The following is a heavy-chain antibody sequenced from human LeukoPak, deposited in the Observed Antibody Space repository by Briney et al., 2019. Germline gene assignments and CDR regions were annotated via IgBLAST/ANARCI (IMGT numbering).Heavy chain of an antibody. CDR3: ARLGSSSGAYYYGMDV. D-gene: IGHD6-6*01. V-gene: IGHV4-39*01. J-gene: IGHJ6*02. Sequence: SETLSLTCTVSGGSISTGGYYWGWLRQPPGKGLEWIAYIYYSGTTYYNPSLQSRVTISVDTSKNQFSLKLSSVTAADTAVYYCARLGSSSGAYYYGMDVWGQGTTVTVSS. CDR1: GGSISTGGYY. CDR2: IYYSGTT.